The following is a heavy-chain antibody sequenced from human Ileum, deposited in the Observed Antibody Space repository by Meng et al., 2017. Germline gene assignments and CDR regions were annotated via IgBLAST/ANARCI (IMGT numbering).Heavy chain of an antibody. CDR2: IIPILGIA. Sequence: QVQLVQSGPEAKKPAPSLNVSCKASGGTFSSYTISWLRQAPGQGLEWMGRIIPILGIANYAQKFQGRVTITADKSTSTAYMELSSLRSEDTAVYYCARSSLGWPFLPFDYWGQGTLVTVSS. CDR3: ARSSLGWPFLPFDY. D-gene: IGHD3-3*01. CDR1: GGTFSSYT. V-gene: IGHV1-69*02. J-gene: IGHJ4*02.